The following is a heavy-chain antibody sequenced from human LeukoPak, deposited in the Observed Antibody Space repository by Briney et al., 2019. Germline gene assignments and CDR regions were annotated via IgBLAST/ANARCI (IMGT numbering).Heavy chain of an antibody. Sequence: GGSLRLSCAASGFTVSSNYMSWVRQAPEKGLEWVSVIYSGGSTYYADSVKGRFTISRDNSKNTLYLQMNSLRAEDTAVYYCARDRIIVVVPAAMPEEDYWGQGTLVTVSS. CDR3: ARDRIIVVVPAAMPEEDY. V-gene: IGHV3-66*02. J-gene: IGHJ4*02. D-gene: IGHD2-2*01. CDR1: GFTVSSNY. CDR2: IYSGGST.